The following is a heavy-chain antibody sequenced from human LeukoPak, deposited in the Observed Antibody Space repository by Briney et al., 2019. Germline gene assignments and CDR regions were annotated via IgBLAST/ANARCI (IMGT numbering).Heavy chain of an antibody. CDR2: IYYSGST. CDR3: ARGGLLTY. J-gene: IGHJ4*02. V-gene: IGHV4-59*01. CDR1: GGSISSYY. Sequence: SETLSLTCTVSGGSISSYYWSWIRQPPGKGLEWIGYIYYSGSTNYNPSLKSRVTISIDTSKNQFSLKLSSVTAADTAVYYCARGGLLTYWGQGTLVTVSS.